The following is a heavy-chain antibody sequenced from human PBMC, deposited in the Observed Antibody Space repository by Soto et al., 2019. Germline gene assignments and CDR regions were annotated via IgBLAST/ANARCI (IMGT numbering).Heavy chain of an antibody. CDR2: ISGSGGGS. CDR3: AKAYFVWSSEQPYYFDY. D-gene: IGHD3-16*01. V-gene: IGHV3-23*01. CDR1: GFTFSNYA. J-gene: IGHJ4*02. Sequence: EVQLLDSGGGLVQPGGSLRLSCAASGFTFSNYAMTWVRQGPGKGREWVSGISGSGGGSYYADSVKGRFTISRDNSKSTLYLQMNSLRAEDTAVYYCAKAYFVWSSEQPYYFDYWGQGTLVTVSS.